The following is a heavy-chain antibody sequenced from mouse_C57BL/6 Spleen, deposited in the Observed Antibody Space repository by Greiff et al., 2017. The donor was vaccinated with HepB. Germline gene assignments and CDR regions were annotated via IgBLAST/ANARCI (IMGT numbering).Heavy chain of an antibody. Sequence: VQLQQSGAELVRPGTSVKVSCKASGYAFTNYLIEWVKQRPGQGLEWIGVINPGSGGTNYNEKFKGKATLTADKSSSTAYMQLSSLTSEDSAVYFCARGAQAYYYAMDYWGQGTSVTVSS. CDR2: INPGSGGT. CDR1: GYAFTNYL. CDR3: ARGAQAYYYAMDY. D-gene: IGHD3-2*02. V-gene: IGHV1-54*01. J-gene: IGHJ4*01.